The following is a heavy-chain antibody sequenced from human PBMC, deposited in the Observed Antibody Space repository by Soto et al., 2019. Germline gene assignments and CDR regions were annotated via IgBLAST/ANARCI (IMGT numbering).Heavy chain of an antibody. D-gene: IGHD6-13*01. Sequence: PGGSLRLSCAASGFAFSTYSMNWVRQAPGKGLEWVSSFTSSDYIYYAGSVRGRFTISRDNAKNSLSLQMNGLRAEDTAVYYCTRDQGSPNFYFYYGMDVWGQGTTVTVSS. J-gene: IGHJ6*02. CDR1: GFAFSTYS. CDR3: TRDQGSPNFYFYYGMDV. CDR2: FTSSDYI. V-gene: IGHV3-21*01.